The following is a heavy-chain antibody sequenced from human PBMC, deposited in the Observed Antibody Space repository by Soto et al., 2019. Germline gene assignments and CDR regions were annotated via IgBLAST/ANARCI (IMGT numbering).Heavy chain of an antibody. CDR3: AKGPHIVVVTATFDY. CDR2: INPSGGGT. D-gene: IGHD2-21*02. CDR1: GYTFTSYY. V-gene: IGHV1-46*01. J-gene: IGHJ4*02. Sequence: ASVKVSCKASGYTFTSYYIHWLRQAPGQGLEWVGMINPSGGGTEYAQKFQGRVTISRDNSKNTLYLQMNSLRAEDTAVYYCAKGPHIVVVTATFDYWGQGTLVTVSS.